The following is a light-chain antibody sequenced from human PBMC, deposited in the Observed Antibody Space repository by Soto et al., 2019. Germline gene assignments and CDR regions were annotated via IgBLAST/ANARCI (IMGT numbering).Light chain of an antibody. CDR1: SSDVGGYNY. CDR3: SSYTSSSTSGV. J-gene: IGLJ1*01. CDR2: EVS. Sequence: QSALTQPASVSGSPGQSITISCTGTSSDVGGYNYVSWYQQHPGKAPKLMIYEVSNRPSGVSNRFSGSKSGNTESLTISGLQAEDEADYYCSSYTSSSTSGVFGTGTKLTVL. V-gene: IGLV2-14*01.